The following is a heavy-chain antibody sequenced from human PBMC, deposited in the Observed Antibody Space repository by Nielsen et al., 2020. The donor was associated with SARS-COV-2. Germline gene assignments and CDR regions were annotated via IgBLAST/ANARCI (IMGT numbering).Heavy chain of an antibody. D-gene: IGHD2-2*01. Sequence: GGSLRLSCAASGFTFDDYAMHWVRQAPGKGLEWVSGISWNSGSIGYADSVKGRFTISRDNAKNSLYLQMNSLRAEDTALYYCAKADCSSTSCLNWFDPWGQGTLVTVSS. V-gene: IGHV3-9*01. CDR3: AKADCSSTSCLNWFDP. CDR2: ISWNSGSI. CDR1: GFTFDDYA. J-gene: IGHJ5*02.